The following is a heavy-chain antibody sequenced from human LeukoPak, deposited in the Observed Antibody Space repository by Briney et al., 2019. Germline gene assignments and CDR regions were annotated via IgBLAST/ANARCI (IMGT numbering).Heavy chain of an antibody. V-gene: IGHV3-21*01. D-gene: IGHD1-26*01. Sequence: GGSLRLSCAASGFTFSSYSMNWVRQAPGKGLEWVSSISSSSSYIYYADSVKGRFTISRDNAKNSLYLQMNSLRAEDTAVYYCARDRGWELLRGYFDSWGQGTRVTVSS. CDR3: ARDRGWELLRGYFDS. CDR2: ISSSSSYI. CDR1: GFTFSSYS. J-gene: IGHJ4*02.